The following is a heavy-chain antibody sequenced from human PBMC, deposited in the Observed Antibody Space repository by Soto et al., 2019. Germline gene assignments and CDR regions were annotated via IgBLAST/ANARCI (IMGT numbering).Heavy chain of an antibody. J-gene: IGHJ4*02. CDR1: GGSISSSNW. Sequence: PSETLSLTCAVSGGSISSSNWWSWFLQPPGKGLEWIGEIYHSGSTNYNPSLKSRVTISVDKSKNQFSLKLSSVTAADTAVYYCARDYGGVGATQDDYWGQGTLVTVSS. D-gene: IGHD1-26*01. V-gene: IGHV4-4*02. CDR3: ARDYGGVGATQDDY. CDR2: IYHSGST.